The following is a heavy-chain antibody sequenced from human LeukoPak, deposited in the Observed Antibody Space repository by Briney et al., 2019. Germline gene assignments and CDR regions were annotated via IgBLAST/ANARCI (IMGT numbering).Heavy chain of an antibody. CDR2: IIPILGTA. D-gene: IGHD5-24*01. V-gene: IGHV1-69*13. Sequence: SVKVSCKASGGTFSSYAISWVRQAPGQGLEWMGGIIPILGTANYAQKFQGRVTITADESTSTAYMELSSLRSEDTAVYYCASGRALGDGYNLDYWGQGTLVTVSS. J-gene: IGHJ4*02. CDR1: GGTFSSYA. CDR3: ASGRALGDGYNLDY.